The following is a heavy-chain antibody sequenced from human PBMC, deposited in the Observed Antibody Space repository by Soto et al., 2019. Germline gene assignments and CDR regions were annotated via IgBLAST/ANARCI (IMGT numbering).Heavy chain of an antibody. Sequence: QMQLVQSGAEVKKPGASVKVSCKASGYTFTRHYIHWVQQAPGQGLEWMGIINSSGGDTYYAQKFQVRVALISDTSTSTVSMELSSLRSEDTAVYYCARDLLAAGSDALDIWGQGTMVTVSS. V-gene: IGHV1-46*01. CDR2: INSSGGDT. CDR3: ARDLLAAGSDALDI. CDR1: GYTFTRHY. J-gene: IGHJ3*02. D-gene: IGHD6-13*01.